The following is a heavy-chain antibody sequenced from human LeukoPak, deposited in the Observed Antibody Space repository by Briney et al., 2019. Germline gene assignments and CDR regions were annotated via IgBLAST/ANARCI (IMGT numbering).Heavy chain of an antibody. Sequence: GGSLRLSCAASGFTFSSYGMHWVRQAPGKGLEWVAFIRYDGSNKYYADSVKGRFTISRDNSKNTLYLQMNSLRAEDMAVYYCARAYFDWSYYFDYWGQGTLVTVSS. CDR1: GFTFSSYG. D-gene: IGHD3-9*01. J-gene: IGHJ4*02. CDR2: IRYDGSNK. V-gene: IGHV3-30*02. CDR3: ARAYFDWSYYFDY.